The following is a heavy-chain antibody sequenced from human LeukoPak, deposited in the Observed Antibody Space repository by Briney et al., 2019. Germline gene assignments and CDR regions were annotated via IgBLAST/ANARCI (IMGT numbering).Heavy chain of an antibody. J-gene: IGHJ4*02. CDR2: INPNSGGT. D-gene: IGHD6-6*01. Sequence: GASVTVSCKASGYTFTGYYMHWVRQAPGQGLEWVGWINPNSGGTNYAQKFQGRVTMTRDTSISTAYMELSRLRSDDTAVYYCARDKGSIAAAFDYWGQGTLVTVSS. V-gene: IGHV1-2*02. CDR1: GYTFTGYY. CDR3: ARDKGSIAAAFDY.